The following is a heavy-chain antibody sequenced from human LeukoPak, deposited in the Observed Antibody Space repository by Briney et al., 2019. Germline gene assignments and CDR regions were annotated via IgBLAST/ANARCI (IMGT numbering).Heavy chain of an antibody. J-gene: IGHJ6*02. D-gene: IGHD2-15*01. CDR3: ARVSGYCSGGSCYGLPSHGMDV. Sequence: ASVKVSCKASGYTFTNYYIHWVRQAPGQGLGWMGIINPSGGSTSSAQKFQGRVTLTRDTSTSTVYMEMSSLRSEDTAVYYCARVSGYCSGGSCYGLPSHGMDVWGQGTTVTVSS. CDR2: INPSGGST. CDR1: GYTFTNYY. V-gene: IGHV1-46*01.